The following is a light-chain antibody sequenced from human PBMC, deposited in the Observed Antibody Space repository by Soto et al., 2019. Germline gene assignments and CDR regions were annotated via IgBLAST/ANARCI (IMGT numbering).Light chain of an antibody. CDR2: GNS. CDR3: QSYDSSLSGSV. CDR1: SSNIGAGYD. Sequence: QLVLTQPPSVSGAPGQRVTISCTGSSSNIGAGYDVHWYQQLPGTAPKLLIYGNSNRPSGVPDRFSGSKSGTSASLAITGLQAEDEADYYCQSYDSSLSGSVFGGGTKLPAL. J-gene: IGLJ2*01. V-gene: IGLV1-40*01.